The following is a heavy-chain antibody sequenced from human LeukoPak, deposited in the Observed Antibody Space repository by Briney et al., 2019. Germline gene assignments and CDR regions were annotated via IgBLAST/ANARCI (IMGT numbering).Heavy chain of an antibody. CDR3: ARGSYYLDC. CDR2: INSDESTT. J-gene: IGHJ4*02. V-gene: IGHV3-74*01. Sequence: PGGSLRLSCAASGFTSSSYWMHWVRQAPGKGLVWVSRINSDESTTNYADSVKGRFTISRDNAKNTLYLQMNSLRAEDTAVYYCARGSYYLDCWGQGILVTVSS. CDR1: GFTSSSYW.